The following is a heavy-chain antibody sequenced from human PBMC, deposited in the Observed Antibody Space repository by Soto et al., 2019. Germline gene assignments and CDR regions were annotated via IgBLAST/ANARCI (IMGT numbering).Heavy chain of an antibody. J-gene: IGHJ2*01. CDR1: GFTFNDYP. V-gene: IGHV3-30*09. Sequence: QVQLVESGGGVVQPGMSLRLSCAASGFTFNDYPMNWVRQAPGKGLEWVTLISYDGNKKYYADSVKGRFAISRDTSKNTRYRQMNGLRAEDTAVYYCARGVRYDFWSSQQSWYFDLWGRGTLVTVSS. D-gene: IGHD3-3*01. CDR2: ISYDGNKK. CDR3: ARGVRYDFWSSQQSWYFDL.